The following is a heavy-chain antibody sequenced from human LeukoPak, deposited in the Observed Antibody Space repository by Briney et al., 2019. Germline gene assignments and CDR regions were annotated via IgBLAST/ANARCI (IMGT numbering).Heavy chain of an antibody. J-gene: IGHJ6*03. V-gene: IGHV4-59*01. D-gene: IGHD5-18*01. CDR3: ARDTAMAKYYYYYYMDV. CDR2: IYYSGST. Sequence: SETLSLTCTVSGGSISSYYWSWIRQPPGKGLEWIGYIYYSGSTNYNPSLKSRVTISVDTSKNQFSLKLSSVTAADTAVYYCARDTAMAKYYYYYYMDVWGKGTTVTVSS. CDR1: GGSISSYY.